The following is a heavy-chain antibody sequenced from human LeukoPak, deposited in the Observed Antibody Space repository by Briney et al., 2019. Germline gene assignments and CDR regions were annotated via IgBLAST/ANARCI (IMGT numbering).Heavy chain of an antibody. V-gene: IGHV3-30*02. CDR1: GFTFSSYG. D-gene: IGHD3-3*01. J-gene: IGHJ6*03. CDR2: IRYDGSNK. CDR3: AKGPYYDFWSGYYSPYMDV. Sequence: GGSLRLSCAASGFTFSSYGMHWVRQAPGKGLEWVAFIRYDGSNKYYADSVKGRVTISRDNSKNTLYLQMNSLRAEDTAVYYCAKGPYYDFWSGYYSPYMDVWGKGTTVTVSS.